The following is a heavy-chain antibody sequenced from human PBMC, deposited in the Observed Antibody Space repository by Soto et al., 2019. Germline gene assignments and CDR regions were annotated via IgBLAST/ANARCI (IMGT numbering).Heavy chain of an antibody. Sequence: SQTLSLTCVISGDSVSSNSATWNWIRLSPSRGLEWLGRTYYRSKWYSAYAVSVKSRININPDTSKNQFSLQLNSVTPDDTDVYYCARGPGTLRPWGQGTLVTVSS. CDR3: ARGPGTLRP. CDR2: TYYRSKWYS. D-gene: IGHD1-1*01. CDR1: GDSVSSNSAT. V-gene: IGHV6-1*01. J-gene: IGHJ5*02.